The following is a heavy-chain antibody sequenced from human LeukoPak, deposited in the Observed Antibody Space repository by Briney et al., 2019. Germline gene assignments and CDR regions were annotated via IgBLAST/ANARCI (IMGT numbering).Heavy chain of an antibody. CDR1: GDSVSSNSAA. D-gene: IGHD6-13*01. J-gene: IGHJ4*02. Sequence: SQTLSLTCAISGDSVSSNSAAWNWISQAPSRGFEWLGRTYYRSKWYNDYAVSVKGRIAINPDTSKNQFSLQLNSVTPEDTAVYYCARAKGRSPLFDYWGQGTLVTVSS. V-gene: IGHV6-1*01. CDR3: ARAKGRSPLFDY. CDR2: TYYRSKWYN.